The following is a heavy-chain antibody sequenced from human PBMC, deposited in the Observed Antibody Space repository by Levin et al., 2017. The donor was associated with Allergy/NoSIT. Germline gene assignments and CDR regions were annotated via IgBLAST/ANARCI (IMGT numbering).Heavy chain of an antibody. V-gene: IGHV3-21*01. D-gene: IGHD1-20*01. Sequence: GESLKISCAVSGFTFSTYSMSWVRQAPGKGLEWVSSISPSSSYRYYADSLRGRFTISRDNGKNTLYLQMNILRAEDTAVYYCARGLYYGNWNDHDYWGQGTLVTVSS. CDR2: ISPSSSYR. CDR3: ARGLYYGNWNDHDY. J-gene: IGHJ4*02. CDR1: GFTFSTYS.